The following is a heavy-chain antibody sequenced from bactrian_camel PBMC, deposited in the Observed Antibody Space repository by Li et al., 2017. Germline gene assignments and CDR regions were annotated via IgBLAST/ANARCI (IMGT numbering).Heavy chain of an antibody. CDR3: AARGHKQISCGNWLSYVDSDY. CDR1: GFTGRINA. Sequence: HVQLVESGGGSVQAGGSLRISCAASGFTGRINAMAWFRQALGKEREAVAVVYAAGAGAYYADSVKGRFTISRDMAKNTLHLQMNSLKPEDTATYYCAARGHKQISCGNWLSYVDSDYWGQGTQVTVS. J-gene: IGHJ4*01. CDR2: VYAAGAGA. V-gene: IGHV3S54*01. D-gene: IGHD7*01.